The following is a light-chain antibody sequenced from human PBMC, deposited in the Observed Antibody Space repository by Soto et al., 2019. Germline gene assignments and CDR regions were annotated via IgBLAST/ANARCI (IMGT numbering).Light chain of an antibody. V-gene: IGKV4-1*01. CDR1: QSVLYSSNNKNC. CDR3: QQYYSTPYT. CDR2: WAS. J-gene: IGKJ2*01. Sequence: DIVMTQSPDSLAVSLGERATINCKSGQSVLYSSNNKNCLGWYQQKPGQPPKLLIYWASTRESGVPDRFSGSGSGTDFTLTISSLQAEDVAVYYCQQYYSTPYTFGQGTKVDIK.